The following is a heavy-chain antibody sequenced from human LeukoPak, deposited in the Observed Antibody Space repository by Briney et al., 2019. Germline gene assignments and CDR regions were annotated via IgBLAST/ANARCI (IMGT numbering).Heavy chain of an antibody. CDR1: GFTFSSYA. Sequence: GGSLRLSCAASGFTFSSYAMTWVRQAPGKGLEWVSALSGSGTTTYYAESVKGRFSISRDNLKNTVYLQMNSLRAEDTAKYYCARSESHGYSGHDYYAFDIWGQGTMVTVSS. CDR2: LSGSGTTT. J-gene: IGHJ3*02. CDR3: ARSESHGYSGHDYYAFDI. D-gene: IGHD5-12*01. V-gene: IGHV3-23*01.